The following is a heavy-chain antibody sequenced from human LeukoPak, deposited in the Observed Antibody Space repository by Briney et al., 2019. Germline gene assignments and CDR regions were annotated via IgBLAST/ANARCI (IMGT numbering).Heavy chain of an antibody. D-gene: IGHD2-15*01. Sequence: GGSLRLSCAASGFTFSSYGMSWVRQAPGKGLEWVSSINSGNSNIYYADSVRGRFTISRDNAKNLLYLQMNSLRAEDTAVYYCARGWWDVVVVAGGYFDYWGQGTLVTVSS. CDR2: INSGNSNI. V-gene: IGHV3-21*01. CDR3: ARGWWDVVVVAGGYFDY. CDR1: GFTFSSYG. J-gene: IGHJ4*02.